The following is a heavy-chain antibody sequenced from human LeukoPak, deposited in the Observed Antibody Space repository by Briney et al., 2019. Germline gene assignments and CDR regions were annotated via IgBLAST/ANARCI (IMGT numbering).Heavy chain of an antibody. CDR1: VGSFSGYY. J-gene: IGHJ6*03. CDR3: ARGYYGSGSHCCHMDV. D-gene: IGHD3-10*01. Sequence: SETLSLTCAVYVGSFSGYYWSWIRKPPSQGLEWIGEINHRGSTNYNSSLKSRITISVDTSKNQFSLTLSSVTAADTAVYYCARGYYGSGSHCCHMDVWGKGTTSTVS. V-gene: IGHV4-34*01. CDR2: INHRGST.